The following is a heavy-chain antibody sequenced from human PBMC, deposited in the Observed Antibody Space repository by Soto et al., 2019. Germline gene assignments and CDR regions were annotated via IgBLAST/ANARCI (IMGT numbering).Heavy chain of an antibody. Sequence: SETLSLTCTVSGGSISSGDYYWSWIRQPPGKGLEWIGYIYYSGSTSYNASLKSRTSISADPSNNQFSLKLHSLTAADTAVYFCGTMPIVVEPAPMDVWGRGTSVTVSS. CDR1: GGSISSGDYY. D-gene: IGHD2-2*01. CDR2: IYYSGST. V-gene: IGHV4-30-4*01. CDR3: GTMPIVVEPAPMDV. J-gene: IGHJ6*02.